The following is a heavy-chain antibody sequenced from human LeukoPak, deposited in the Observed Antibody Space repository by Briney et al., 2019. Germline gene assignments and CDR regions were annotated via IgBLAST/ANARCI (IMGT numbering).Heavy chain of an antibody. CDR2: IDLSGSTL. Sequence: GRSLRLSCAASGFTFSDYTMNWVRQAPGKGLEWVSYIDLSGSTLYYVDSVKGRFTISRDNAKNSLYLQMNSLRAEDMALYYCAKASIIAAPVEVDAFDIWGQGTMVTVSS. V-gene: IGHV3-48*04. CDR3: AKASIIAAPVEVDAFDI. CDR1: GFTFSDYT. J-gene: IGHJ3*02. D-gene: IGHD6-13*01.